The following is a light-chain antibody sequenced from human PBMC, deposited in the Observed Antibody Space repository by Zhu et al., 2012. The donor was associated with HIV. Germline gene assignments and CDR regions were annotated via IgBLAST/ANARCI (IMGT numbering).Light chain of an antibody. CDR3: QQCNNWPLT. V-gene: IGKV3-15*01. J-gene: IGKJ4*01. CDR2: GAS. Sequence: EIVMTQSPATLSVSPGERATLSCRASQSVSSNLAWYQQKPGQAPRLLIYGASTRATGIPARFSGSGSGTEFTLTISSLQSEDFAVYYCQQCNNWPLT. CDR1: QSVSSN.